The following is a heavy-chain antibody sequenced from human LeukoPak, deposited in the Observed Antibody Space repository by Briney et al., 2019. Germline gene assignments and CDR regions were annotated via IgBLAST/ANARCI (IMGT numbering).Heavy chain of an antibody. J-gene: IGHJ4*02. D-gene: IGHD2-2*01. CDR3: AKDDCTSISCHYDY. Sequence: GGSLTLSCPASGFTFDDYTMHWVRQPPGKGLEWVSLISWDGGRTCYADSVKGRFTISRDNSKNSLFLQMNSLRIEDTALYYCAKDDCTSISCHYDYWGQGTLVTVSS. CDR2: ISWDGGRT. V-gene: IGHV3-43*01. CDR1: GFTFDDYT.